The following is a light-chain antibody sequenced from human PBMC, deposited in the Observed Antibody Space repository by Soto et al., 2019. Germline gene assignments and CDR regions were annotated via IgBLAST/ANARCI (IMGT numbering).Light chain of an antibody. Sequence: EIVLTQSPATLSSFPGDRATLSCRASQYINTRLAWYQHRPGQTPRLLIYQTSTRAAGVPARFSASGSGAEFTLTISDVQSEDFALYYCQHRKNWPRTFGQGTKVDI. CDR3: QHRKNWPRT. CDR2: QTS. V-gene: IGKV3-11*01. CDR1: QYINTR. J-gene: IGKJ1*01.